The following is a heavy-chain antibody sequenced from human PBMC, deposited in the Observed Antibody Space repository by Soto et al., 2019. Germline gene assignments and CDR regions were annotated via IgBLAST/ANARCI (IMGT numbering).Heavy chain of an antibody. CDR1: GFTIGDYA. CDR3: TRVIRGYSYGYDYYYYMDV. CDR2: IRSKAYGGTT. D-gene: IGHD5-18*01. Sequence: RLRRLSCTASGFTIGDYAMSRFRKAPGKGLGWVGFIRSKAYGGTTEYAASVKGRFTISRDDSKSIAYLQMNSLKTEDTAVYYCTRVIRGYSYGYDYYYYMDVWGKGTTVTVSS. V-gene: IGHV3-49*03. J-gene: IGHJ6*03.